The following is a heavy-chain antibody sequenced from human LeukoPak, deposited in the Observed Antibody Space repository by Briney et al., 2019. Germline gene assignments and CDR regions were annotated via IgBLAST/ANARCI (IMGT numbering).Heavy chain of an antibody. V-gene: IGHV4-59*01. CDR1: GGSISSYY. J-gene: IGHJ5*02. CDR3: ARAHHDSNGYYYVRWFDP. CDR2: IYYSGST. Sequence: SETLSLTCTVSGGSISSYYWSWIRQPPGKGLEWIGYIYYSGSTNYNPSLKSRVTISVDTSKNQFSPKLSSVTAADTAVYYCARAHHDSNGYYYVRWFDPWGQGTLVTVSS. D-gene: IGHD3-22*01.